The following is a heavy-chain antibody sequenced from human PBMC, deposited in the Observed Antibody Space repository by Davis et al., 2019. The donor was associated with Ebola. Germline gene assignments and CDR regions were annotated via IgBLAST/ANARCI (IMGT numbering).Heavy chain of an antibody. J-gene: IGHJ4*02. CDR2: IKTDGRVT. V-gene: IGHV3-74*01. Sequence: GESLKISCEASGFTFSNFWMHWFRQTPGKGPMWVSRIKTDGRVTDYADSVKGRFTISRDNGKNSVYLQMNSLRAEDTALYYCVRIYCSGGGCYLADWGQGTLVTVSS. D-gene: IGHD2-15*01. CDR1: GFTFSNFW. CDR3: VRIYCSGGGCYLAD.